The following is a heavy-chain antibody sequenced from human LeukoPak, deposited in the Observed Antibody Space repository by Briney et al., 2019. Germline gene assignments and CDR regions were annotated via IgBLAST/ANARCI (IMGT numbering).Heavy chain of an antibody. J-gene: IGHJ4*02. CDR2: ISTYNGNT. V-gene: IGHV1-18*01. CDR3: ARDPYSRLDY. CDR1: GYTFISYG. D-gene: IGHD6-13*01. Sequence: ASVKVSCKASGYTFISYGISWVRQAPGQGLEWMGWISTYNGNTNYAQNLQGTVTMTTDTSTSTAYMELRSLRSDDTAVYYCARDPYSRLDYWGQGTLVTVSS.